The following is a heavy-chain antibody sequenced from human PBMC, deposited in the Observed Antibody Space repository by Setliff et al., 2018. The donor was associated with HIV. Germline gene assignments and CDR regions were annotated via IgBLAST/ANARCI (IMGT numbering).Heavy chain of an antibody. CDR3: ARRRSPPSGFYSKYYMDV. CDR1: GGSINSDNYY. D-gene: IGHD3-22*01. CDR2: IYYSGTT. Sequence: SETLSLTCSVSGGSINSDNYYWGWIRQAPGKGLEWIGSIYYSGTTYYNPSLRGRVTISVDRSRNQFSLTLNSVTAADTAVYYCARRRSPPSGFYSKYYMDVWGKGTTVTVSS. V-gene: IGHV4-39*01. J-gene: IGHJ6*03.